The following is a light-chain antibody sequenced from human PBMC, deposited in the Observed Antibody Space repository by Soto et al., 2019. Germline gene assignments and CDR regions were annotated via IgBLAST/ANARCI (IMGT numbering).Light chain of an antibody. CDR3: QQYGSSGT. CDR1: QSVRTT. Sequence: EIVMTQSPATLSVSPGERATLSCRASQSVRTTVAWYQQRPGQAPRLLIYDASNRATGIPDRFSGSGSGTDFTLTISRLEPEDFAVYYCQQYGSSGTFGQGTKVDIK. J-gene: IGKJ1*01. CDR2: DAS. V-gene: IGKV3-20*01.